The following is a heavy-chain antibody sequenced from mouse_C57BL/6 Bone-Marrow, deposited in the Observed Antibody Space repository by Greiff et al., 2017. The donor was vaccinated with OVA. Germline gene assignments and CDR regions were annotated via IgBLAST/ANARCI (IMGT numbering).Heavy chain of an antibody. CDR2: IYPGDGDT. V-gene: IGHV1-82*01. CDR3: ARGKLAY. CDR1: GYAFSSSW. J-gene: IGHJ3*01. Sequence: QVQLQESGPELVKPGASVKISCKASGYAFSSSWMNWVKQRPGKGLEWIGRIYPGDGDTNYNGKFKGKATLTADKSSSTAYMQLSSLTSEDSAVYFCARGKLAYWGQGTLVTVSA.